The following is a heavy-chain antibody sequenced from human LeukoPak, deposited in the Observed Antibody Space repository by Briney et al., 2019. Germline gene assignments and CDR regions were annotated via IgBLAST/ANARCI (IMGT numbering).Heavy chain of an antibody. CDR3: ARSRYILVGATRVSPNWFDP. V-gene: IGHV4-34*01. J-gene: IGHJ5*02. CDR2: INHSGST. D-gene: IGHD1-26*01. CDR1: GGSFSGYY. Sequence: SETLSLTCAVYGGSFSGYYWNWIRQPPGKGLEWIGEINHSGSTNYNPSLNSRVTVSVDTSKNQFSLKLSSVTAADTAVYYCARSRYILVGATRVSPNWFDPWGQGTLVTVSS.